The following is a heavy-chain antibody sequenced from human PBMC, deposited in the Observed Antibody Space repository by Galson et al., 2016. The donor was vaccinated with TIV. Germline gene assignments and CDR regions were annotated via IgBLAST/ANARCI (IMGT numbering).Heavy chain of an antibody. CDR1: GGSIRSDGFF. CDR2: INHSGRT. CDR3: ARSLVVTVWGNWGYLDY. V-gene: IGHV4-31*03. D-gene: IGHD4-23*01. Sequence: TLSLTCPVSGGSIRSDGFFWHWIRQLPGRGLEWIGHINHSGRTYYNPSLKNGVRLSVDKSNSQFSLNLSSVTAADTAVYYCARSLVVTVWGNWGYLDYWGQGTLVTVSS. J-gene: IGHJ4*02.